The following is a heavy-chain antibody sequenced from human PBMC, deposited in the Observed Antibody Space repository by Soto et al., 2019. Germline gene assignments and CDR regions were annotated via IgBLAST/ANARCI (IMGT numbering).Heavy chain of an antibody. CDR3: ARRYYYDSSGYHYYYYGMDV. CDR1: GYSFTSYW. V-gene: IGHV5-51*01. Sequence: PGESLKISCKGSGYSFTSYWIGWVRQMPGKGLEWMGIIYPGDSDTRYSPSFQGQVTISADKSISTAYLQWSSLKASDTAMYYCARRYYYDSSGYHYYYYGMDVWGQGTTVTVSS. J-gene: IGHJ6*02. CDR2: IYPGDSDT. D-gene: IGHD3-22*01.